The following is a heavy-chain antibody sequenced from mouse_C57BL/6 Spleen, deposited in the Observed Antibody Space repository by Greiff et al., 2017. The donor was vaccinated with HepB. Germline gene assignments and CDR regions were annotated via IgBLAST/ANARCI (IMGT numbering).Heavy chain of an antibody. J-gene: IGHJ2*01. CDR2: ISYDGSN. CDR1: GYSITSGYY. CDR3: AREGDVRAFDY. V-gene: IGHV3-6*01. Sequence: VQLKESGPGLVKPSQSLSLTCSVTGYSITSGYYWNWIRQFPGNKLEWMGYISYDGSNNYNPSLKNRISITRDTSKNQFFLKLNSVTTEDTATYYCAREGDVRAFDYWGQGTTLTVSS. D-gene: IGHD3-3*01.